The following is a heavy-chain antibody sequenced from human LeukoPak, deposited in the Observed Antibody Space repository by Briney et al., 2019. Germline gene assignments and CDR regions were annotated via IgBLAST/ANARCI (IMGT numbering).Heavy chain of an antibody. D-gene: IGHD4-17*01. V-gene: IGHV4-59*01. J-gene: IGHJ3*02. CDR3: ARENYGVAAVLESLSPHAFDS. CDR2: ISYSGNT. CDR1: GGPIRNCY. Sequence: AETLSLTCAVSGGPIRNCYRSWIRQPPGKGLEWIGYISYSGNTNYNPSLKSRLTISVDTSKKQFTLKLSSETAADTAVYYCARENYGVAAVLESLSPHAFDSGGQGTMVTVSS.